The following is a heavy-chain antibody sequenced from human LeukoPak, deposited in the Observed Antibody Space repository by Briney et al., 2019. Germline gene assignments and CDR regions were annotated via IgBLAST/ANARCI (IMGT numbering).Heavy chain of an antibody. Sequence: GGSLRLSCAASGFTFSGYAIHWVRQAPGKGLEWVALISYDGTNKYYADSVKGRFTISRDNSKNTLYLQMNSLRAEDTAVYSCARDGSRGFGQFGYLAFWGQGTLVTVSS. CDR1: GFTFSGYA. D-gene: IGHD3-10*01. J-gene: IGHJ4*02. V-gene: IGHV3-30*04. CDR3: ARDGSRGFGQFGYLAF. CDR2: ISYDGTNK.